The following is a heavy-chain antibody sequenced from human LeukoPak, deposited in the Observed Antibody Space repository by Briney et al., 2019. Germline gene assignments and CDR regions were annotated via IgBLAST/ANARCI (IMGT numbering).Heavy chain of an antibody. CDR3: ARRGNYYGSGSNNWFDP. J-gene: IGHJ5*02. CDR2: IHHTGST. D-gene: IGHD3-10*01. Sequence: SETLSLTCTVSGYSISSGYYWGWIRQPPGKGLEWIGNIHHTGSTYYNPSLKSPVTISVDTSNNHFSLKLTSVSAADTAVYYCARRGNYYGSGSNNWFDPWGQGTLVTVSS. V-gene: IGHV4-38-2*02. CDR1: GYSISSGYY.